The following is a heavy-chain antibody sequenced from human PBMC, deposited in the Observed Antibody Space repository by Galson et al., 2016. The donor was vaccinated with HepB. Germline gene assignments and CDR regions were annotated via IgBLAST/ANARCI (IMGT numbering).Heavy chain of an antibody. CDR2: IIPIFNRP. CDR3: ARARRLDRDLVNWFDP. Sequence: SVKVSCKASGYRFSDYGIIWVRQAPGQGLEWMGGIIPIFNRPHYAQKFQGRLTISAEESTSTGYMELNSLTSDDTAVYYCARARRLDRDLVNWFDPWGQGTLVTVSS. CDR1: GYRFSDYG. D-gene: IGHD3/OR15-3a*01. J-gene: IGHJ5*02. V-gene: IGHV1-69*13.